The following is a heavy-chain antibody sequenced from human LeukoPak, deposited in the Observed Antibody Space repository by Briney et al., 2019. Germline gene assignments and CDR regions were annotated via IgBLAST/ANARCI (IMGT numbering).Heavy chain of an antibody. D-gene: IGHD6-6*01. CDR3: ARSHSSSYPDFDY. V-gene: IGHV1-2*02. CDR2: INPNSGGT. Sequence: ASVKVSCKASGYTFTGYYMHWVRQAPGQGLEWMGWINPNSGGTNYAQKFQGRVTMTRDTSISTAYMELSRLRSDDTAVYYCARSHSSSYPDFDYWGQGTLVTVSS. CDR1: GYTFTGYY. J-gene: IGHJ4*02.